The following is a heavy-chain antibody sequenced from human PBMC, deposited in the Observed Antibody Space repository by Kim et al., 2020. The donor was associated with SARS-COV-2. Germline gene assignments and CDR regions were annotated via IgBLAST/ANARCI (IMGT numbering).Heavy chain of an antibody. D-gene: IGHD5-12*01. Sequence: GGSLRLSCAAYGFTFSSYAMHWVRQAPGKGQEWVAVISYDGSNKYYADSVKGRFTISRDNSKNTLYLQMNSLRAEDTAVYYCARATIGGYYYGMDVWGQGTTVTVSS. CDR3: ARATIGGYYYGMDV. CDR2: ISYDGSNK. J-gene: IGHJ6*02. CDR1: GFTFSSYA. V-gene: IGHV3-30*04.